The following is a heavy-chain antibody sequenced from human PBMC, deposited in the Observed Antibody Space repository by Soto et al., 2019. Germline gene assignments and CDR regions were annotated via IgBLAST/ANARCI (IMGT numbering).Heavy chain of an antibody. D-gene: IGHD6-13*01. CDR1: GFTFSSYS. J-gene: IGHJ4*02. CDR3: ARGSRPFDF. V-gene: IGHV3-48*01. CDR2: ISSSSSTI. Sequence: EVQLVESGGGLVQPGGSLRLSCAASGFTFSSYSMNWVRQAPGKGLAWVSYISSSSSTIYYADSVKGRFTITRDNAKNSLYLQMNSLRAEDTAGYYWARGSRPFDFWGQGTLVTVSS.